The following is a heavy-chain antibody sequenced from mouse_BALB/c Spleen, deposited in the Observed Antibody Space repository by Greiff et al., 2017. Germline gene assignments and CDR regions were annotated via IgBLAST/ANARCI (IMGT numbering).Heavy chain of an antibody. CDR3: ARGNYDYESYFDY. Sequence: VQLQQSGPELVKPGASVKISCKASGYTFTDYNMHWVKQSHGKSLEWIGYIYPYNGGTGYNQKFKSKATLTVDNSSSTAYMELRSLTSEDSAVYYCARGNYDYESYFDYWGQGTTLTVSS. V-gene: IGHV1S29*02. CDR1: GYTFTDYN. D-gene: IGHD2-4*01. CDR2: IYPYNGGT. J-gene: IGHJ2*01.